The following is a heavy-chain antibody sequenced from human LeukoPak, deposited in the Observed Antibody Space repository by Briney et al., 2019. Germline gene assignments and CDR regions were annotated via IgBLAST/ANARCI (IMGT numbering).Heavy chain of an antibody. Sequence: ASVKVSCKASGYTFNGFYLHWVRQAPAQGLEWMGWINPNSGGTNYAQKFQGRVTMTRDTSISTAYMELSRLRSDDTAVYYCARWMATVTTPDYWGQGTLVTVSS. V-gene: IGHV1-2*02. CDR2: INPNSGGT. CDR1: GYTFNGFY. J-gene: IGHJ4*02. CDR3: ARWMATVTTPDY. D-gene: IGHD4-11*01.